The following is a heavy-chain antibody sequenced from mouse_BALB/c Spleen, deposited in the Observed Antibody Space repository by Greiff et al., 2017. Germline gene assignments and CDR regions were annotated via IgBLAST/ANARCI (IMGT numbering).Heavy chain of an antibody. D-gene: IGHD2-1*01. CDR3: ARSTMAPYWYFDV. CDR1: GFNIKDTY. CDR2: IDPANGNT. Sequence: EVQVVESGAELVKPGASVKLSCTASGFNIKDTYMHWVKQRPEQGLEWIGRIDPANGNTKYDPKFQGKATITADTSSNTAYLQLSSLTSEDTAVYYCARSTMAPYWYFDVWGAGTTVTVSS. J-gene: IGHJ1*01. V-gene: IGHV14-3*02.